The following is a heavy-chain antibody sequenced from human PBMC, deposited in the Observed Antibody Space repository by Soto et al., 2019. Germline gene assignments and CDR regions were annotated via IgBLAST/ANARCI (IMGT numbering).Heavy chain of an antibody. Sequence: ASVKVSCKASGGTFSSYAISWVRQAPGQGLEWMGGIIPIFGTANYAQKFQGRVTITADESTSTAYMELSSLRSEDTAVYYCAREIADSGSYRTGSDYWGQGTLVTVSS. J-gene: IGHJ4*02. V-gene: IGHV1-69*13. D-gene: IGHD1-26*01. CDR1: GGTFSSYA. CDR3: AREIADSGSYRTGSDY. CDR2: IIPIFGTA.